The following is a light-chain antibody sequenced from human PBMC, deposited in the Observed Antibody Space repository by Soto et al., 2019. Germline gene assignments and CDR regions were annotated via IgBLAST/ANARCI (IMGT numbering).Light chain of an antibody. J-gene: IGKJ2*01. CDR1: QSVSTF. Sequence: EIVLTQSPATLSLSPGERATLSCRASQSVSTFLAWYQKKPGQAPRLLIYDASNRATGIPARFRCSGSGTVVTHIISSLEPDDFGVYYCQQRINGYTLGQGTKLEIK. V-gene: IGKV3-11*01. CDR3: QQRINGYT. CDR2: DAS.